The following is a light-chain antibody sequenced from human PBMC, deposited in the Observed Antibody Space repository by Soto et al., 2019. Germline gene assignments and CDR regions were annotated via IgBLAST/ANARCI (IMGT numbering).Light chain of an antibody. CDR1: QSVSSN. Sequence: EIVMTQSPATLSVSPGERATLSCRASQSVSSNLDWYQQKPGQAPRLLIYGASTRATGIPARISGSGSGTEFTLTISSLQSEDFAIYYCQQYDEWPPSYTFGQGTKLEI. CDR2: GAS. V-gene: IGKV3-15*01. CDR3: QQYDEWPPSYT. J-gene: IGKJ2*01.